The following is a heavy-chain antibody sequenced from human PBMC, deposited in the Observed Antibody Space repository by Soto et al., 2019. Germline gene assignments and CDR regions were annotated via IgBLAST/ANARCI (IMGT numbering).Heavy chain of an antibody. D-gene: IGHD3-3*01. Sequence: PGGSLRLSCAASGFTFSSYGMHWVRQAPGKWLEWVAVISYDGSNKYYADSVKGRFTISRDNSKKTLYLQMNSLRAEDTAVYYCAKDLRQRRLEYYDFWSGYYTHRRYYYGMDDWGHGPPVTVSS. V-gene: IGHV3-30*18. J-gene: IGHJ6*02. CDR2: ISYDGSNK. CDR3: AKDLRQRRLEYYDFWSGYYTHRRYYYGMDD. CDR1: GFTFSSYG.